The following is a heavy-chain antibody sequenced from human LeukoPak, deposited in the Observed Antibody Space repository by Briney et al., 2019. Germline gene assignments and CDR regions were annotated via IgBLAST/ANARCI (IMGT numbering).Heavy chain of an antibody. CDR3: AKDLGRDCSGGSCYLNWFDP. J-gene: IGHJ5*02. CDR2: ISGSGGST. D-gene: IGHD2-15*01. V-gene: IGHV3-23*01. Sequence: GGSLRLPCAASGFTFSSYAMSWVRQAPGKGLEWVSAISGSGGSTYYTDSVKGRFTISRDNSKNTLYLQMNSLRAEDTAVYYCAKDLGRDCSGGSCYLNWFDPWGQGTLVTVSS. CDR1: GFTFSSYA.